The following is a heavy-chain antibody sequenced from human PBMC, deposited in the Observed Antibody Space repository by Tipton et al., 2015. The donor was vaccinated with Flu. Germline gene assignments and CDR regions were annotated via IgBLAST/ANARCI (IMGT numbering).Heavy chain of an antibody. J-gene: IGHJ6*02. CDR2: IWYDGSNE. V-gene: IGHV3-33*01. CDR3: ARDEGVVNYYYGMDV. Sequence: RSLRLSCTASGFLFNVYGMHWVRQAPGKGLEWVAVIWYDGSNERYADSVKGRFTISRDNFKNTVYLQMNSLRVEDTATYYCARDEGVVNYYYGMDVWGQGTTVTVSS. CDR1: GFLFNVYG.